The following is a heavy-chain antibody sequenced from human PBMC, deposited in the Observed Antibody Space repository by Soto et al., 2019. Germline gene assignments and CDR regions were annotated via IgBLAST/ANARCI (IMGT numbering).Heavy chain of an antibody. Sequence: QVQLVQSGAEVKKPGASVKVSCKTSGYSFTNYYLHWVRQAPGQGLEWMGLINPSGISTRYAQKVQGIIIKTRDTPRSTVDIDPRSLRAEDPAVYYWERSDNVVVAASSPVYVDHWGQGTLVTVSS. CDR2: INPSGIST. CDR3: ERSDNVVVAASSPVYVDH. J-gene: IGHJ4*02. V-gene: IGHV1-46*01. CDR1: GYSFTNYY. D-gene: IGHD2-15*01.